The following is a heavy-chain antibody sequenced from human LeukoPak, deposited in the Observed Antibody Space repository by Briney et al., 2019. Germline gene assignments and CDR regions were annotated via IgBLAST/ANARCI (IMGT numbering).Heavy chain of an antibody. Sequence: SETLSLTYTVSGGSISSYYWSWIRQPPGKGLEWIGYIYYSGSTNYNPSLKSRVTISVDTSKNQFSLKLSSVTAADTAVYYCARLGITIFGVAVEAFDIWGQGTMVTVSS. D-gene: IGHD3-3*01. CDR3: ARLGITIFGVAVEAFDI. V-gene: IGHV4-59*01. CDR1: GGSISSYY. CDR2: IYYSGST. J-gene: IGHJ3*02.